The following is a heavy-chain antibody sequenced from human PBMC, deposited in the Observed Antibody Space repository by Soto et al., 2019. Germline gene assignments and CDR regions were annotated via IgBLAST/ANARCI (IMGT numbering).Heavy chain of an antibody. CDR2: ISASGGST. Sequence: EVQLLESGGGLVQPGGSLRLSCAASGFTFSSDGMSWVRQAPGKGLEWVSSISASGGSTYYADSVKGRFTISRDNSKNTLYLQMNSLRAEDTAVYYCAKDSRVVAAAGTARVYNWFDPWGQGTLVTVSS. CDR3: AKDSRVVAAAGTARVYNWFDP. V-gene: IGHV3-23*01. J-gene: IGHJ5*02. D-gene: IGHD6-13*01. CDR1: GFTFSSDG.